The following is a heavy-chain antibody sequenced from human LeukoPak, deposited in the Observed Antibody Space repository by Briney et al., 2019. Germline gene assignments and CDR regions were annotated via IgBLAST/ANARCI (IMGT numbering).Heavy chain of an antibody. J-gene: IGHJ4*02. V-gene: IGHV1-18*01. D-gene: IGHD1-26*01. CDR3: ARLGRYFDC. CDR1: GYTFTSQD. CDR2: ISAYNGNT. Sequence: ASVKVSCKASGYTFTSQDISWVRQAPGQGLEWMGWISAYNGNTNYAQKLQGRVTMTRDTSTSTVYMELSSLRSEDTAVYYCARLGRYFDCWGQGTLVTVSS.